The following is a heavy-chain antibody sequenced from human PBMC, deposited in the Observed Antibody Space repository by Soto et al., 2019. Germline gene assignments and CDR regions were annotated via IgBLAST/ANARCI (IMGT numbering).Heavy chain of an antibody. CDR1: GYSISSGYY. Sequence: ASETLSLTCSVSGYSISSGYYWGWIRQPPGKGLQWIGTGYYNGDTYYNPSLKSRVTISVDTSNNEFSLKLSSVTAADTAVYYCARLSSYYTFDYWGQGTLVTVSS. D-gene: IGHD3-22*01. J-gene: IGHJ4*02. V-gene: IGHV4-38-2*02. CDR2: GYYNGDT. CDR3: ARLSSYYTFDY.